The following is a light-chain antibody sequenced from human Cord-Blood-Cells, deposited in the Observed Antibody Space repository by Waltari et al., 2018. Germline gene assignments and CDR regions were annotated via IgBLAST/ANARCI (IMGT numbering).Light chain of an antibody. Sequence: DIQMTQSPSTLSASVGDRVTITCRARQSISSGLSCDEQKPGKAPKLLIYKASSVESRVPSRFSGSGSGTEFTLTISSLQPDDFATYYCQHYNSYPPYTVGQGTKLEIK. CDR3: QHYNSYPPYT. V-gene: IGKV1-5*03. CDR1: QSISSG. CDR2: KAS. J-gene: IGKJ2*01.